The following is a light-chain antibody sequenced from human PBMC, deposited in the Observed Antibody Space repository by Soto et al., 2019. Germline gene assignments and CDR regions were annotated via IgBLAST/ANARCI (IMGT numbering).Light chain of an antibody. CDR3: AACDDRLNGVV. V-gene: IGLV1-44*01. CDR2: SNN. J-gene: IGLJ2*01. CDR1: SSNIGSNT. Sequence: QSVLTQPPSASGTPGQRVTISCSGSSSNIGSNTVNWYQQLPGTAPKLLIYSNNQRPSGVPDRFSGSKSGTSASLAISGLQSEDEADYHCAACDDRLNGVVFGGGIKLTVL.